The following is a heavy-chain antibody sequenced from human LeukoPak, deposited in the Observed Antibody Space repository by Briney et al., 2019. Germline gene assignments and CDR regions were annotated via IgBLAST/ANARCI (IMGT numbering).Heavy chain of an antibody. Sequence: GGSLRLSCAASGFTFSSYVMSWVRQAPGKGLEWVSAISGSGGSTYYADSVKGRFTISRGNSKNTLYLQMNSLRAEDTAVYYCAKPSLAGSGWWYFDYWGQGTLVTVSS. D-gene: IGHD6-19*01. V-gene: IGHV3-23*01. CDR1: GFTFSSYV. CDR2: ISGSGGST. CDR3: AKPSLAGSGWWYFDY. J-gene: IGHJ4*02.